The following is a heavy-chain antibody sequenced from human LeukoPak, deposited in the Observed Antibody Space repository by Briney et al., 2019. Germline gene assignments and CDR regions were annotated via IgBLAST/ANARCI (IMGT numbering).Heavy chain of an antibody. J-gene: IGHJ6*02. CDR3: ARDYSGWYYYYYGMDV. CDR2: INPSGGST. V-gene: IGHV1-46*01. Sequence: APVKVSCKASGYTFTSYYMHWVRQAPGQGLEWMGIINPSGGSTSYAQKFQGRVTMTRDTSTSTVYMELSSLRSEDTAVYYCARDYSGWYYYYYGMDVWGQGTTVTVSS. D-gene: IGHD6-19*01. CDR1: GYTFTSYY.